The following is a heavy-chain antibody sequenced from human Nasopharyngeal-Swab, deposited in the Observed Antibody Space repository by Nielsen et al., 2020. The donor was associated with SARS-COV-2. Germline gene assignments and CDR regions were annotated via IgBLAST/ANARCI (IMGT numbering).Heavy chain of an antibody. CDR3: ASAVMTTFGGVIVHNAFDV. Sequence: GESLKISCAASGFTVSSNYMSWVRQAPGKGLEWVSFIYSGGSTYYADSVKGRFTISRDTSKNTLYLQMNSLRAEDTAVYYCASAVMTTFGGVIVHNAFDVWGQGTMVTVSS. V-gene: IGHV3-53*01. D-gene: IGHD3-16*02. J-gene: IGHJ3*01. CDR2: IYSGGST. CDR1: GFTVSSNY.